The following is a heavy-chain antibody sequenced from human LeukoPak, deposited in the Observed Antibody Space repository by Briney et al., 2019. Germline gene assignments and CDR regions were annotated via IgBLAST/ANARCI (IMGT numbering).Heavy chain of an antibody. D-gene: IGHD2-15*01. CDR1: GGTFSSYA. V-gene: IGHV1-69*13. CDR2: IIPIFGTA. J-gene: IGHJ6*02. CDR3: AIVHRLVVAATQNYYYGMDV. Sequence: SVKVSCKASGGTFSSYAISWVRQAPGQGLEWMGGIIPIFGTANYAQKFQGRVTIAADESTSTAYMELSSLRSEDTAVYYCAIVHRLVVAATQNYYYGMDVWGQGTTVTVSS.